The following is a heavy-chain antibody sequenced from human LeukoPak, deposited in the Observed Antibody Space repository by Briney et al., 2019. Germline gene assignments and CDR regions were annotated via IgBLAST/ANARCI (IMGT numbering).Heavy chain of an antibody. CDR3: ATVQAAASTMVRGAHLLLEAFDI. J-gene: IGHJ3*02. V-gene: IGHV1-24*01. D-gene: IGHD3-10*01. Sequence: ASVKVSCKVSGYTLTELSMHWVRQAPGKGLEWMGGFDPEDGETIYAQKFQGRVTMTEDTSTDTAYMELSSLRSEDTAVYYCATVQAAASTMVRGAHLLLEAFDIWGQGTMVTVSS. CDR1: GYTLTELS. CDR2: FDPEDGET.